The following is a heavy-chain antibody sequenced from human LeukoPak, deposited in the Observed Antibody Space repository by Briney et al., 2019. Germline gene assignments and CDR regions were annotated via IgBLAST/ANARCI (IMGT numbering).Heavy chain of an antibody. CDR3: ARDLEASSSCDY. CDR2: IHPNSGGT. Sequence: ASVKVSCKAPGYTFTAYFMHWVRQAPGQGLEWMGWIHPNSGGTNFAQKFQGRVTMTRDTSTSTAYMELSSLKSDDTAVYYCARDLEASSSCDYWGQGTLVTVSS. D-gene: IGHD6-13*01. CDR1: GYTFTAYF. J-gene: IGHJ4*02. V-gene: IGHV1-2*02.